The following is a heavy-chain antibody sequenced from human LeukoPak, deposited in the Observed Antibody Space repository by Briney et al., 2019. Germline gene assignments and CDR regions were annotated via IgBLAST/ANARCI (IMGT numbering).Heavy chain of an antibody. J-gene: IGHJ4*02. V-gene: IGHV4-4*07. D-gene: IGHD6-13*01. CDR3: ARQIASAGTTGFDF. CDR2: IYSTGST. Sequence: SETLSLTCTVSGGSISSYYWSWIRQPAGKGLEWIGRIYSTGSTNYNPSLKSRVTMSVDTSKNQFSLRLRSVTAADTAVYYCARQIASAGTTGFDFWGQGALVTVSS. CDR1: GGSISSYY.